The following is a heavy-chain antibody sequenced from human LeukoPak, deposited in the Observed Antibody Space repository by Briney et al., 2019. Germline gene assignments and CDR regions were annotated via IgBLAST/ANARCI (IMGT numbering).Heavy chain of an antibody. CDR2: ISAYNGNT. D-gene: IGHD3-16*01. J-gene: IGHJ6*02. CDR3: ARVNYVYYGMDV. CDR1: GGTFSSYA. Sequence: ASVKVSCKASGGTFSSYAISWVRQAPGQGLEWMGWISAYNGNTNYAQKLQGRVTMTTDTSTSTAYMELRSLRSDDTAVYYCARVNYVYYGMDVWGQGTTVTVSS. V-gene: IGHV1-18*01.